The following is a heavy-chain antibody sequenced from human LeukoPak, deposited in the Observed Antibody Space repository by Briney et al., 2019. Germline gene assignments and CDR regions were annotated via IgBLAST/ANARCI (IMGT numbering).Heavy chain of an antibody. CDR2: INTNTGNP. Sequence: GASVKVSCKASGYTFTSYAMNWVRQAPGQGLEWMGWINTNTGNPTYAQGFTGRFVFSLDTSVSTAYLQISSLKAEDTAVYYCARDKAMTGTTVFDYWGQGTLVTVSS. V-gene: IGHV7-4-1*02. CDR3: ARDKAMTGTTVFDY. D-gene: IGHD4-11*01. CDR1: GYTFTSYA. J-gene: IGHJ4*02.